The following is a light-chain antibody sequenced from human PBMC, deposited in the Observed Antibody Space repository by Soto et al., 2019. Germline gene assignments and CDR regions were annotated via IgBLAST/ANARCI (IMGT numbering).Light chain of an antibody. V-gene: IGKV3-11*01. CDR3: QERTGWPPWT. CDR2: DAS. CDR1: QSVSSSY. J-gene: IGKJ1*01. Sequence: VMTQPPATMSVSPGERATISCRPSQSVSSSYLAWYQQTPGQAPRLLIYDASTRASGFPARFSGSGSGTDFTLTISSLEPEDFAVYYCQERTGWPPWTFGQGTKVDI.